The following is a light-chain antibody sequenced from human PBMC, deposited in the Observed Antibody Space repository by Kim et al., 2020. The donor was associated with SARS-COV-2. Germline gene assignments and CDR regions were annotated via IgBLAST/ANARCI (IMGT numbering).Light chain of an antibody. CDR2: EGS. Sequence: ITISCTGTSSDVGSYNLVSWYQQHPGKAPKLMIYEGSKRPSGVSNRFSGSKSGNTASLTISGLQAEDEADYYCCSYAGSSTFLYVFGTGTKVTVL. J-gene: IGLJ1*01. CDR1: SSDVGSYNL. CDR3: CSYAGSSTFLYV. V-gene: IGLV2-23*03.